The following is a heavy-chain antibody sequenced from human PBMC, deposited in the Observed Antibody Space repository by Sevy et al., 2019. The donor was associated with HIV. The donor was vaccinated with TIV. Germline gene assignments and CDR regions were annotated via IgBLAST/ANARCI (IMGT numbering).Heavy chain of an antibody. J-gene: IGHJ4*02. CDR2: ISGSGGST. CDR3: AKFGDYRPFDY. D-gene: IGHD4-17*01. V-gene: IGHV3-23*01. Sequence: GGSLRLSCAAPGFTFSSYAMSWVRQAPGKGLEWVSAISGSGGSTYYADSVKGRFTISRDNSKNTLYLQINSLRAGDTAVYYCAKFGDYRPFDYWGQGTLVTVSS. CDR1: GFTFSSYA.